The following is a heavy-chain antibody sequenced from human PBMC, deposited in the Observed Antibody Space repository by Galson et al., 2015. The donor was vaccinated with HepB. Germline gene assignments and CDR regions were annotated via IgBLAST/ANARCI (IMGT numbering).Heavy chain of an antibody. CDR2: ISGSGGST. CDR1: GFTFSSYA. V-gene: IGHV3-23*01. J-gene: IGHJ4*02. D-gene: IGHD3-3*01. CDR3: AKDDLEWLNVGY. Sequence: SLRLSCAASGFTFSSYAMSWVRQAPGKGLEWVSAISGSGGSTYYADSVKGRFTIPRDNSKNTLYLQMNSLRAEDTAVYYCAKDDLEWLNVGYWGQGTLVTVSS.